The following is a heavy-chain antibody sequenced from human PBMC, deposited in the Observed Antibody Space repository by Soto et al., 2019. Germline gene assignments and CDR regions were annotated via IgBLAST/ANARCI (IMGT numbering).Heavy chain of an antibody. CDR3: ARAGGYSRTTPNPIAYDMDV. CDR1: GFTFNSYS. J-gene: IGHJ6*02. CDR2: ISSFSNYM. Sequence: EVQLVESGGGLVKPGGSLRLSCAVSGFTFNSYSMNWVRQAPGKGLEWVSSISSFSNYMYYTDSVKGRFTISRDNARNSLYLQMNSLRAEETAVYYCARAGGYSRTTPNPIAYDMDVWGQGTTVTVSS. D-gene: IGHD6-13*01. V-gene: IGHV3-21*01.